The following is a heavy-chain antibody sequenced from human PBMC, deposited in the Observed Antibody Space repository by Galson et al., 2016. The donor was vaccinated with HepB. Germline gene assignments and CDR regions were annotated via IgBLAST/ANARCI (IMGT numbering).Heavy chain of an antibody. J-gene: IGHJ4*02. CDR2: IYYSGST. CDR3: AGFYSSWITFDC. V-gene: IGHV4-39*01. Sequence: SETLSLTCTVSGGSISSSSYNWGWIRQPPGKGLEWIGSIYYSGSTHHNPSLKSRVTISVDTSKNEFSLKLSSVTAADTAVYYCAGFYSSWITFDCWGQGSLVTVSS. CDR1: GGSISSSSYN. D-gene: IGHD2-15*01.